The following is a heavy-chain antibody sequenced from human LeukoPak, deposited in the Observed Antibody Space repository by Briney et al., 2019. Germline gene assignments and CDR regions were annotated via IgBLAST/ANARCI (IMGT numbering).Heavy chain of an antibody. CDR2: ISSSSSTI. J-gene: IGHJ4*02. CDR3: ARDYYDSSGYYYFDY. Sequence: GGSLRLSCAASGFTFSSYSMNWVRQAPGKGLEWVSYISSSSSTIYYADSVKGRFTISRDNAKNSLYLQMNSLRAEDTAVYYCARDYYDSSGYYYFDYWGQGTLVTVSS. V-gene: IGHV3-48*01. D-gene: IGHD3-22*01. CDR1: GFTFSSYS.